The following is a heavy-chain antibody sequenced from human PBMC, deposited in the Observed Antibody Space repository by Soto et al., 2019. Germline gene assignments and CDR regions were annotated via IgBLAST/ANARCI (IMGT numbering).Heavy chain of an antibody. CDR2: IYWNDDK. Sequence: SGPTLVNPTQTLTLTCTFSGFSLSTSGVGVGWIRQPPGKALEWLALIYWNDDKRYSPSLKSRLTITKDTSKNQVVLTMTNMDPVDTATYYCAHTGGPNYDFWSGYPKDFDYWGRGTLVTAPQ. V-gene: IGHV2-5*01. CDR3: AHTGGPNYDFWSGYPKDFDY. D-gene: IGHD3-3*01. J-gene: IGHJ4*02. CDR1: GFSLSTSGVG.